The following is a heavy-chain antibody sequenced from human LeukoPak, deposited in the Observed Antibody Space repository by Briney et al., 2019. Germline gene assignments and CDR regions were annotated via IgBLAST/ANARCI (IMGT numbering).Heavy chain of an antibody. V-gene: IGHV3-53*01. CDR2: IYSDGDT. Sequence: PGGSLRLSCAASGVTVSNNYMSWVRQAPGKGLEWVSVIYSDGDTYYADSVKGRFSISRDNSRNTLYLQMNSLRAEDTAVYYCARVTGSYPVGYFDYWGQGTLATVSS. D-gene: IGHD1-26*01. J-gene: IGHJ4*02. CDR3: ARVTGSYPVGYFDY. CDR1: GVTVSNNY.